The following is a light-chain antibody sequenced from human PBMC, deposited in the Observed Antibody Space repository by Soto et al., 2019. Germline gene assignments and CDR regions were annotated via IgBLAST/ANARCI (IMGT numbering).Light chain of an antibody. CDR2: AAS. V-gene: IGKV3D-15*01. Sequence: EIVMTQSPAPLSLSRGERATLSCRASQGVSRHLAWYQQKPGQAPRLLIYAASTRAAGVPARFSGSGSGTEFTLTISSLQSEDFTVYYCQQYHQWPLTFGGGTKVEI. CDR1: QGVSRH. J-gene: IGKJ4*01. CDR3: QQYHQWPLT.